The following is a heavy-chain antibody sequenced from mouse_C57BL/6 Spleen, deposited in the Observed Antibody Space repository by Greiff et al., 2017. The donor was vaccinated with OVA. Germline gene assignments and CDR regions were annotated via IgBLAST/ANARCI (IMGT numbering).Heavy chain of an antibody. V-gene: IGHV1-50*01. CDR1: GYTFTSYW. Sequence: QVQLQQPGAELVKPGASVKLSCKASGYTFTSYWMQWVKQRPGQGLEWIGEIDPSDSYTNYNQKFKGKATLTVDTSSSTAYMQLSSLTSEDSAVYYCARHGSYLPNYFDDWGKGTTLTVSS. CDR2: IDPSDSYT. CDR3: ARHGSYLPNYFDD. D-gene: IGHD2-3*01. J-gene: IGHJ2*01.